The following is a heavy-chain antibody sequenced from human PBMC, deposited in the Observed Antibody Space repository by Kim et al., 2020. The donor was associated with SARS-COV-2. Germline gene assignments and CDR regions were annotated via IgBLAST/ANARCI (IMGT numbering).Heavy chain of an antibody. CDR1: GFTFSSYG. CDR2: ISYDGNNK. Sequence: GGSLRLSCAASGFTFSSYGMHWVRQAPGKGLEWVTFISYDGNNKYYADSVKGRFTISRDNSKNTLYLQMNSLRANDTAVYFCAKLPLAEDYDSLTGFYSYYGRDVWGEGTTVTVSS. V-gene: IGHV3-30*18. D-gene: IGHD3-9*01. CDR3: AKLPLAEDYDSLTGFYSYYGRDV. J-gene: IGHJ6*04.